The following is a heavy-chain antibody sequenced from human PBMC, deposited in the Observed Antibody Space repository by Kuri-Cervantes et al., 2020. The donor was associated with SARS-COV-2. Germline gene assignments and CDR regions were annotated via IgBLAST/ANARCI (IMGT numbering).Heavy chain of an antibody. V-gene: IGHV4-38-2*01. J-gene: IGHJ5*02. Sequence: SQTLSLTCAVSGYSISSGYYWGWIRQPPGKGLEWIGSIYHSGSTNYNPSLKSRVTISVDTSKNQFSLKLSSVTAADTAVYYCARGRGIAVANIRSWFDPWGQGTLVTVSS. CDR2: IYHSGST. CDR1: GYSISSGYY. CDR3: ARGRGIAVANIRSWFDP. D-gene: IGHD6-19*01.